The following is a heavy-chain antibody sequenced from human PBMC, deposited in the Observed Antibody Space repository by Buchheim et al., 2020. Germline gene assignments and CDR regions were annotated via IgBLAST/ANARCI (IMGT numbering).Heavy chain of an antibody. V-gene: IGHV4-61*01. D-gene: IGHD6-13*01. Sequence: QVQLQESGPGLVKPSETLSLTCTVSGGSVSSGSYYWSWIRQPPGKGLEWIGEINHSGSTNYNPSLKSRVTISVDTSKNQFSLKLSSVTAADTAVYYCARRRAAAGKPAGMDVWGQGTT. CDR2: INHSGST. J-gene: IGHJ6*02. CDR3: ARRRAAAGKPAGMDV. CDR1: GGSVSSGSYY.